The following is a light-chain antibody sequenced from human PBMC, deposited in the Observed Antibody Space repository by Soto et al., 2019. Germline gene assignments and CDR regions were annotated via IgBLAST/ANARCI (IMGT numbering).Light chain of an antibody. CDR2: EVS. CDR1: SSDVGGHDY. J-gene: IGLJ2*01. V-gene: IGLV2-8*01. Sequence: QSALTQPPSASGSPGQSVTISCTGTSSDVGGHDYVSWYQQYPGKAPKLMLYEVSERPSGVPDRFSGSKSGNTASLTVSGLQAEDEADYHCSSYAGINNFVVFGGVTKLTVL. CDR3: SSYAGINNFVV.